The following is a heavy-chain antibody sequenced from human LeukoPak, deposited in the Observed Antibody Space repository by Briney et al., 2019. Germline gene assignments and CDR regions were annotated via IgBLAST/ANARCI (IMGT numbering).Heavy chain of an antibody. J-gene: IGHJ2*01. D-gene: IGHD5-24*01. CDR1: GGSISSSSYY. CDR2: IYYSGST. Sequence: PSETLSLTCSVSGGSISSSSYYWGWIRQPPGKGLEWIGSIYYSGSTYYNPSLKSRVTISVDTSKDQFSLKLSSVTAADTAVYYCARRAPDGYNYWYFDLWGRGTLVTVSS. CDR3: ARRAPDGYNYWYFDL. V-gene: IGHV4-39*01.